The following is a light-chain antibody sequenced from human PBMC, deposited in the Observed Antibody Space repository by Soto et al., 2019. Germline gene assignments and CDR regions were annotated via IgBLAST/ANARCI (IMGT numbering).Light chain of an antibody. J-gene: IGLJ2*01. V-gene: IGLV2-8*01. CDR2: RNN. Sequence: QSALTQPPSASGSPGQSVTISCTGTSSDVGGYNYVSWYQQHPGKAPKLLMYRNNQRPSGVPDRFSGSKSGTSASLAISGLRSEDEADYYCAAWDDSLSGPVFGGGTQLTVL. CDR3: AAWDDSLSGPV. CDR1: SSDVGGYNY.